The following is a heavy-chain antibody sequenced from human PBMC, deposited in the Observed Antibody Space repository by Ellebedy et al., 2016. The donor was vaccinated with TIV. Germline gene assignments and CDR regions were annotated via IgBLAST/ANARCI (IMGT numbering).Heavy chain of an antibody. J-gene: IGHJ4*02. CDR2: ISAHNGNT. CDR3: ARVNLRGSYSNAFDY. CDR1: GYYFPSHG. Sequence: ASVKVSCKASGYYFPSHGFNWVRQALGQGLEWVGWISAHNGNTHSAQNFQGRVTMTTDTSTSTAYLELRSLRSDDTAVYYCARVNLRGSYSNAFDYWGQGTLVTVSS. V-gene: IGHV1-18*04. D-gene: IGHD1-26*01.